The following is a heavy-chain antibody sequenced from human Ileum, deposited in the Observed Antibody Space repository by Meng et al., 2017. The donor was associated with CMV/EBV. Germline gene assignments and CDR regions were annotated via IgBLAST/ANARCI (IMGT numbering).Heavy chain of an antibody. CDR2: ISTYNGDT. CDR1: GNTFTSYG. Sequence: QGQLLKPGPEWRKPGAPRKVSWKASGNTFTSYGISWVRQAPGQGLEWMGWISTYNGDTYYAQNLQGRVTMTTDTSTSTAYMELRSLRSDDTAVYYCARKDDGVYLGALDYWGQGTLVTVSS. CDR3: ARKDDGVYLGALDY. D-gene: IGHD4-17*01. V-gene: IGHV1-18*01. J-gene: IGHJ4*02.